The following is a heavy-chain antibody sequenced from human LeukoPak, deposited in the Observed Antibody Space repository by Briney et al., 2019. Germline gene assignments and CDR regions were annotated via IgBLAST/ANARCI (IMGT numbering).Heavy chain of an antibody. CDR2: IYYSGST. CDR1: GGSISSYY. V-gene: IGHV4-59*01. J-gene: IGHJ4*02. CDR3: ARDYGGSPFDY. Sequence: PSETLSLICTVSGGSISSYYWSWIRQPPGKGLEWIGYIYYSGSTNYNPSLKSRVTISVDTSKNQFSLKLSSVTAADTAVYYCARDYGGSPFDYWGQGTLVTVSS. D-gene: IGHD4-23*01.